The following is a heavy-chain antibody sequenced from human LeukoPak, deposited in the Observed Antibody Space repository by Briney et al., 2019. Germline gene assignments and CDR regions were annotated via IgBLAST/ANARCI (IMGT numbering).Heavy chain of an antibody. D-gene: IGHD2-2*01. Sequence: SETLSLTCTVSGGSISSYYWSWIRQPPGKGLEWIGYIYYSESTNYNPSLKSRVTISVDTSKNQFSLKLSSVTAADTAVYYCARGAIVVVPAAIYDDAFDIWGQGTMVTVSS. CDR2: IYYSEST. J-gene: IGHJ3*02. V-gene: IGHV4-59*08. CDR3: ARGAIVVVPAAIYDDAFDI. CDR1: GGSISSYY.